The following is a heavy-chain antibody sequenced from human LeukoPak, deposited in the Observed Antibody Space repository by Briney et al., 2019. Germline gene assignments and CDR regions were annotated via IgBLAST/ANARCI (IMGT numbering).Heavy chain of an antibody. CDR3: AKDRWYCSGGSCAYFDS. CDR2: ISYDGSNK. CDR1: GFTFSAYG. J-gene: IGHJ4*02. Sequence: GRSLRLSCAASGFTFSAYGMHWVRQAPGKGLEWVAVISYDGSNKYYVDSVKGRFTISRDNSKNTLYLQMNSLGAEDTAVYYCAKDRWYCSGGSCAYFDSWGQGTLVTVSS. D-gene: IGHD2-15*01. V-gene: IGHV3-30*18.